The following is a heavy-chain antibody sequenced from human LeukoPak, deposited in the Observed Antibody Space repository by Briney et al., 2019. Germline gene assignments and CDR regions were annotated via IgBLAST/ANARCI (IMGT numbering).Heavy chain of an antibody. D-gene: IGHD3-10*01. CDR2: IWYDGSNK. CDR1: GFMFSDYA. J-gene: IGHJ4*02. Sequence: GGSLRLSCVASGFMFSDYAMRWVRQAPGKGLEWVAVIWYDGSNKYYADSVKGRFTISRDNSKNTLYLQMNSLRAEDTAVYYCAREGVIYGSGKYFDYWGQGTLVTVSS. V-gene: IGHV3-33*08. CDR3: AREGVIYGSGKYFDY.